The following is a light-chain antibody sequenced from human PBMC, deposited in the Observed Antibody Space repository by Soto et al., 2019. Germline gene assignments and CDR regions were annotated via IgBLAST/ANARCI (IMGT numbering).Light chain of an antibody. CDR1: QRVSSY. Sequence: ELVLTQSPATLSLSPGERATLSCRASQRVSSYLAWYQQKPGQAPRLLIYDTSNRATGIPARFSGSGSGTDFNLTISSLEPEDFAVYYCQQRNNWPPGFTFGPGTKVDIK. CDR2: DTS. V-gene: IGKV3-11*01. CDR3: QQRNNWPPGFT. J-gene: IGKJ3*01.